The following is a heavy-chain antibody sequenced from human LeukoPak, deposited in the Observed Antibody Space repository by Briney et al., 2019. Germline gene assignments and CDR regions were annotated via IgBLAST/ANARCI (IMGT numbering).Heavy chain of an antibody. J-gene: IGHJ3*01. CDR3: AREELRDDAFDF. Sequence: GGSLRLSCAVSGFTFSSYSMNWVRQAPGKGLEWVSSISSSGSYIYYADSVKGRFTISRDNAKNSLYLEMNSLRAEDTGVYYCAREELRDDAFDFWGQGTMVTVSS. CDR1: GFTFSSYS. V-gene: IGHV3-21*01. CDR2: ISSSGSYI.